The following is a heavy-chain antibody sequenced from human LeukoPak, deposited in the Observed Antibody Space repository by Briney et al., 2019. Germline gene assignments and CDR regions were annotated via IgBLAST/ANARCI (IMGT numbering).Heavy chain of an antibody. Sequence: PGGSLRLSSAPSGFTFSSYAMSWVRQAPGKGLEWVSAISGSGGSTYYADSVKGRFTIPRDNSKNTLYLQMNSLRAEDTAVYYCAKHRATGYYFDYWGQVTLVTAS. V-gene: IGHV3-23*01. D-gene: IGHD5-12*01. CDR2: ISGSGGST. CDR3: AKHRATGYYFDY. CDR1: GFTFSSYA. J-gene: IGHJ4*02.